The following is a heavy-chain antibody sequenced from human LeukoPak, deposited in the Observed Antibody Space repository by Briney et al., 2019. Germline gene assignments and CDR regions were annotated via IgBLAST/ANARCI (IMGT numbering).Heavy chain of an antibody. CDR1: GFTFSSYE. Sequence: GGSLRLSCAASGFTFSSYEMNWVRKAPGKGLEWVSYISSSGSTIYYADSVKGRFTISRDNAKNSLYLQMNSLRAEDTAVYYCARDFPGAPPYYGMDVWGQGTTVTVSS. CDR3: ARDFPGAPPYYGMDV. V-gene: IGHV3-48*03. D-gene: IGHD3-10*01. J-gene: IGHJ6*02. CDR2: ISSSGSTI.